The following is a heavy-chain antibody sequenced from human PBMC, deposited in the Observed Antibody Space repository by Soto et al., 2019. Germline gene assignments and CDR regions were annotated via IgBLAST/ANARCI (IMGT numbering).Heavy chain of an antibody. CDR3: ARVRRDTAMARRFDY. Sequence: GGSLRLSCAASGFTFSSYWMSWVRQAPGKGLEWVANIKQDGSEKYYVDSVKGRFTISRDNAKNSLYLQMNSLRAEDTAVYYCARVRRDTAMARRFDYWGQGTLVTVSS. CDR2: IKQDGSEK. D-gene: IGHD5-18*01. J-gene: IGHJ4*02. V-gene: IGHV3-7*05. CDR1: GFTFSSYW.